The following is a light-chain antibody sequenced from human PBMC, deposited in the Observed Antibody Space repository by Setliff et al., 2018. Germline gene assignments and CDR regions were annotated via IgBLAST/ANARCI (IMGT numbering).Light chain of an antibody. J-gene: IGLJ1*01. CDR2: DVL. V-gene: IGLV2-14*03. CDR1: SSDVGGYDS. CDR3: TSYAGINNFV. Sequence: QSALTQPASVSGSPGQSITISCTGTSSDVGGYDSVSWYQQHPGKAPKLMIFDVLNRPSGVSDRFSGSKSGNTASLTITGLRAEDEANYYCTSYAGINNFVFGTGTKVTVL.